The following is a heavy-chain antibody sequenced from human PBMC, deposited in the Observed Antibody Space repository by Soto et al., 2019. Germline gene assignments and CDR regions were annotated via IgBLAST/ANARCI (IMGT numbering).Heavy chain of an antibody. V-gene: IGHV4-31*03. D-gene: IGHD2-2*02. Sequence: PSETLSLTCTASGGSISSGGYYWSWIRQHPGKGLEWIGYIYYSGSTYYNPSLKSRVTISVDTSKNQFSLKLSSVTAADTAVYYCARVQVPAAILIPYYYYGMDVWGQGTTVPVSS. CDR2: IYYSGST. J-gene: IGHJ6*02. CDR1: GGSISSGGYY. CDR3: ARVQVPAAILIPYYYYGMDV.